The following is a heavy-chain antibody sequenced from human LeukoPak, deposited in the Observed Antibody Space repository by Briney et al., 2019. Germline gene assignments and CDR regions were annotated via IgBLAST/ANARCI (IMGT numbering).Heavy chain of an antibody. D-gene: IGHD6-19*01. V-gene: IGHV3-48*03. J-gene: IGHJ4*02. Sequence: QAGRSLRLSCAASGFTFSSYEMNWVRQAPGKGLEWVSYISSSGSTLYYADSVKGRFTISRDNAKNSLYLQMNSLRAEDTALYYCSRIYSSGSRYYFDYWGQGTLVTVSS. CDR3: SRIYSSGSRYYFDY. CDR1: GFTFSSYE. CDR2: ISSSGSTL.